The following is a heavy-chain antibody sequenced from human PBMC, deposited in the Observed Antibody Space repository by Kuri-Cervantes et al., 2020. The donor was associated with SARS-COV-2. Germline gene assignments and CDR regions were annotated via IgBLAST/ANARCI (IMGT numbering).Heavy chain of an antibody. CDR1: GFTFSGHW. D-gene: IGHD3-22*01. CDR3: AKDIGIDGSSGYVNYYGMDV. CDR2: INPDGSYT. J-gene: IGHJ6*01. Sequence: GTLSLTFAASGFTFSGHWIHWVRQAPGKGLVWVSRINPDGSYTNNADSVKGRFTLSRDNAKNSLYLQMNSLRAEDTALYYCAKDIGIDGSSGYVNYYGMDVWGQGTTVTVSS. V-gene: IGHV3-74*01.